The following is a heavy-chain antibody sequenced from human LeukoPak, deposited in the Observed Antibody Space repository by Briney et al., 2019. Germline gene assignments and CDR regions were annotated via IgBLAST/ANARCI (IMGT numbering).Heavy chain of an antibody. V-gene: IGHV4-39*01. CDR2: IYYSGST. CDR1: GGSISSSSYY. D-gene: IGHD2-21*02. Sequence: SETLSLTCTVSGGSISSSSYYRGWIRQPPGKGLEWIGSIYYSGSTYYNPSLKSRVTISVDTSKNQFSLKLSSVTAADTAVYYCARLLSTQTYCGGDCYSGGWFDPWGQGTLVVVSS. J-gene: IGHJ5*02. CDR3: ARLLSTQTYCGGDCYSGGWFDP.